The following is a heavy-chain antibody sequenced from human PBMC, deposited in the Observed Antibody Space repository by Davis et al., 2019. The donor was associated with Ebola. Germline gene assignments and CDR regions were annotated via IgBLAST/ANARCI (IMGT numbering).Heavy chain of an antibody. V-gene: IGHV1-46*01. CDR3: ASSVVPAANPYYYGMDV. CDR2: INPSGGST. CDR1: GYTFTSYY. J-gene: IGHJ6*02. D-gene: IGHD2-2*01. Sequence: AASVKVSCKASGYTFTSYYMHWVRQAPGQGLEWMGIINPSGGSTSYAQKFQGRVTMTRDTSTSTVYMELSSLRSEDTAVYYCASSVVPAANPYYYGMDVWGQGTTVTVSS.